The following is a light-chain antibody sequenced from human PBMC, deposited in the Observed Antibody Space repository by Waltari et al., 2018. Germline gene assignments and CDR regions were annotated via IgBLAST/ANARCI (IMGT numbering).Light chain of an antibody. V-gene: IGKV1-17*01. CDR2: GAS. Sequence: DIQMTQSPSSLSASVGDRVTITCRASQVVGNTLGWYQQKPGKAPKRLIYGASSLQSGVPSRFSGSGSGTEFNLTISSLQPEDFATFYCLQYNSYPYTFGQGTRLEI. CDR1: QVVGNT. J-gene: IGKJ2*01. CDR3: LQYNSYPYT.